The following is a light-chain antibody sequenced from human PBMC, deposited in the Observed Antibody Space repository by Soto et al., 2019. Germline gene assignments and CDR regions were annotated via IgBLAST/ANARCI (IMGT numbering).Light chain of an antibody. Sequence: QAAMPQPDFEFGSPGQSIKISCTGTSSDVGNYKYVSWYQQHPGKAPKLMIYEVSNRPSGVSNRFSGSKSGNTASLTISGLQAEDETDYYFFSYTSSATYVYGTAIKVALL. CDR1: SSDVGNYKY. V-gene: IGLV2-14*01. J-gene: IGLJ1*01. CDR2: EVS. CDR3: FSYTSSATYV.